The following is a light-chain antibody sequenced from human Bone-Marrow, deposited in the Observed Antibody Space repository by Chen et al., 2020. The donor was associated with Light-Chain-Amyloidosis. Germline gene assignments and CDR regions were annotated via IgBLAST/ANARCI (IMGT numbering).Light chain of an antibody. J-gene: IGLJ2*01. V-gene: IGLV3-25*03. Sequence: SYELTHPPSVSPSPGQTARITCSGDDLPTKYAYWYQQKPGQAPVLVIHRDTERPSGISERFSGSSSGTTATLTISGVQAEDEADYHCQSADSSGTYEVIFGGGTKLTVL. CDR2: RDT. CDR3: QSADSSGTYEVI. CDR1: DLPTKY.